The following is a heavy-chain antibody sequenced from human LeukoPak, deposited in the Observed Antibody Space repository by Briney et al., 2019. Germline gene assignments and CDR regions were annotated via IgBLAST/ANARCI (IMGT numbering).Heavy chain of an antibody. V-gene: IGHV3-23*01. J-gene: IGHJ4*02. D-gene: IGHD6-6*01. Sequence: GGSLRLSCAASGFTFRNSATNWVRQAPGKGLEWVSGISGSGDHTYYADSVKGRFTISRDNSKNMLSVQMNSLRAEDTAVYYCAACAGECSSSSPLDYWGQGTLVTVSS. CDR3: AACAGECSSSSPLDY. CDR1: GFTFRNSA. CDR2: ISGSGDHT.